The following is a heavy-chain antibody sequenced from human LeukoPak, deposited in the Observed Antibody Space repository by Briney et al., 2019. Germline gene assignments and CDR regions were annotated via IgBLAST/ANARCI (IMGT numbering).Heavy chain of an antibody. CDR2: INHSGST. CDR1: GGSFSGYY. V-gene: IGHV4-34*01. J-gene: IGHJ4*02. D-gene: IGHD3-22*01. Sequence: SETLSLTCAVYGGSFSGYYWSWIRQPPGKGLEWIGEINHSGSTNYNPSLKSRVTISVDTSKNQFSLKLSSVTAADTAVYYCVTDYYDSSGYSAYWGQGTLVTVSS. CDR3: VTDYYDSSGYSAY.